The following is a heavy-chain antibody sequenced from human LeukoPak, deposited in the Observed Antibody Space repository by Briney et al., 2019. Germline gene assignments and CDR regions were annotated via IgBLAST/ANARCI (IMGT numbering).Heavy chain of an antibody. D-gene: IGHD1-1*01. J-gene: IGHJ1*01. CDR1: GFTFDDYG. Sequence: GGSLRLSCAASGFTFDDYGMTWVRQVPGKGLEWIAEINWIGDTTRYGDSVKGRFTISRDNAKNSLDLQINSLRVEDTAFYYCATNPPGRTYLQDWGQGTRVTVSS. V-gene: IGHV3-20*04. CDR3: ATNPPGRTYLQD. CDR2: INWIGDTT.